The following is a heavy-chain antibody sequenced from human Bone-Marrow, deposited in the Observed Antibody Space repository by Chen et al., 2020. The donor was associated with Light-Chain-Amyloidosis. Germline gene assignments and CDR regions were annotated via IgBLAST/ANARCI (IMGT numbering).Heavy chain of an antibody. CDR3: AKGHVVLEASPCEY. V-gene: IGHV3-9*01. D-gene: IGHD2-15*01. CDR1: GFTFDEYA. Sequence: EVQLEESGGGLVQPGRSLRLSCAASGFTFDEYAMHWVRQVPGKGLEWVAGISWNRGSLGYAGSVKGRFTLSRENVHNSLYLQMDRPGAEDTALYYCAKGHVVLEASPCEYWGQGTLVTVSS. J-gene: IGHJ4*02. CDR2: ISWNRGSL.